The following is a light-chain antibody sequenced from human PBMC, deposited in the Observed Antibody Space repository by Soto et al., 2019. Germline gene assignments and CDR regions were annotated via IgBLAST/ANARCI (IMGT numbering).Light chain of an antibody. CDR1: QSVSAR. V-gene: IGKV3D-15*01. Sequence: IVLTHSPDTLSFSPGDSATLSFRASQSVSARLAWYKHKPGQPPRLLIYGASTRPTGIPARFSGSGSGTEFTLTIISLQSEDSAVYYCQQYNDWPLTFGGGTKVDIK. CDR2: GAS. J-gene: IGKJ4*01. CDR3: QQYNDWPLT.